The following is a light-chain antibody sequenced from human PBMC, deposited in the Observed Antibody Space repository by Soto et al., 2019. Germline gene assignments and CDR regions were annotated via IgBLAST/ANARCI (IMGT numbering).Light chain of an antibody. Sequence: QSALTQPPSASGSPGQSVTISYTGTSSDVGGYNYVSWYQQHPGKAPKLMIYEVNKRPSGIPDRFSGSKSGNTASLTVSGLQTDDEADYYCSSYAGTRNLLFGGGTQLTVL. V-gene: IGLV2-8*01. CDR3: SSYAGTRNLL. J-gene: IGLJ7*01. CDR2: EVN. CDR1: SSDVGGYNY.